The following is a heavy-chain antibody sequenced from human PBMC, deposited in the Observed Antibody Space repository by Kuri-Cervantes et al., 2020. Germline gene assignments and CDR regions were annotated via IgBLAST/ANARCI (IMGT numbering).Heavy chain of an antibody. CDR2: IWYDGSNK. J-gene: IGHJ4*02. D-gene: IGHD3-9*01. V-gene: IGHV3-33*01. CDR3: ARDSHDIVDY. Sequence: GGSLRLSCAASEFTFSNYGMHWVRQAPGKGLEWVAVIWYDGSNKYYADSVKGRFTISRDNSKNTLYLQMNSLRAEDTAVYYCARDSHDIVDYWGQGTLVTVSS. CDR1: EFTFSNYG.